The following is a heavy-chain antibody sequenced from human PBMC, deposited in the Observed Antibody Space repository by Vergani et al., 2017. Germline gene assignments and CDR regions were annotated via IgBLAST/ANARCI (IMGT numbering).Heavy chain of an antibody. J-gene: IGHJ6*03. D-gene: IGHD1-1*01. V-gene: IGHV3-48*03. CDR2: IISSGSTI. CDR1: GFTFSSYE. Sequence: EVQLVESGGGLVQPGGSLRLSCAASGFTFSSYEMNWVRQAPGKGLEWVSYIISSGSTIYYADSVKGRFTISIDNAKNSLYLQMNSLRAEDTAVYYCARDWNDEGYYYYYMDVWGKGTTVTVSS. CDR3: ARDWNDEGYYYYYMDV.